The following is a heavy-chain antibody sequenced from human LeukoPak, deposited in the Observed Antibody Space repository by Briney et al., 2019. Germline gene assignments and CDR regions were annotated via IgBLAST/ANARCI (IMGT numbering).Heavy chain of an antibody. CDR2: IYTSGST. D-gene: IGHD4-11*01. CDR1: GGSISSGSYY. Sequence: SETLSLTCTVSGGSISSGSYYWSWIRQPAGKGLEWIGRIYTSGSTNYNPSLKSRVTISVDTSKNQFSLELSSVTAADTAVYYSAREVGDYSNYPWSYYMDVWGKGTTVTVSS. CDR3: AREVGDYSNYPWSYYMDV. J-gene: IGHJ6*03. V-gene: IGHV4-61*02.